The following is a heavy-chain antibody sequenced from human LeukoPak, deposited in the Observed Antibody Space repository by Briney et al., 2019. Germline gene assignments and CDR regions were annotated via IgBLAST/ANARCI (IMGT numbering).Heavy chain of an antibody. CDR2: ISGSGGST. J-gene: IGHJ4*02. V-gene: IGHV3-23*01. D-gene: IGHD2-2*01. CDR1: GFTFSSYA. Sequence: GGPLRLSCAASGFTFSSYAMSWVRQAPGKGLEWVSAISGSGGSTYYADSVKGRFTTSRDNSKNTLYLQMNSLRAEDTAVYYCAKVLIIVVVPAATRAFDYWGQGTLVTVSS. CDR3: AKVLIIVVVPAATRAFDY.